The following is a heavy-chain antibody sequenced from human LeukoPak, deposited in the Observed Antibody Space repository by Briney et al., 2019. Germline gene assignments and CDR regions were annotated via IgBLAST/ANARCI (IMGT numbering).Heavy chain of an antibody. D-gene: IGHD2-2*01. CDR3: ARDMHASFDY. Sequence: GGSLRLSCAASGFTFSSYSMNWVRQAPGKGLEWVSYISTSSNTIHYADSVKGRFTISRDNAKNSLDLQMNSLRVEDTAVYYCARDMHASFDYWGQGTLVRVSS. CDR1: GFTFSSYS. CDR2: ISTSSNTI. J-gene: IGHJ4*02. V-gene: IGHV3-48*01.